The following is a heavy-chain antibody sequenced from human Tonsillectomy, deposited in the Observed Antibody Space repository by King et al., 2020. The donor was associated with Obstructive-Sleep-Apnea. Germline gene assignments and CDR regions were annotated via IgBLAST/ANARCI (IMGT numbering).Heavy chain of an antibody. J-gene: IGHJ3*02. CDR1: GFTFSNLA. D-gene: IGHD2-2*01. CDR2: ISYDGIKK. Sequence: VQLVESGGGVVQPGRSLRLSCAGTGFTFSNLAMYWVRQAPGKGLEWVALISYDGIKKSYADSVKGRFTISRDNSKNTFYLQMTSLRPEDTAVYYCVTSTSVTFDMWGQGTMVTISS. CDR3: VTSTSVTFDM. V-gene: IGHV3-30*04.